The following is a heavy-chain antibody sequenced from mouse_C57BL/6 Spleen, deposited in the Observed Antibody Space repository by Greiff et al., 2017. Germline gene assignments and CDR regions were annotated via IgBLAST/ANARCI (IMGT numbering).Heavy chain of an antibody. CDR1: GYTFTSYC. J-gene: IGHJ1*03. V-gene: IGHV1-50*01. CDR2: IDPSDSYT. CDR3: GRKDDWYFDV. Sequence: QVQLKQPVAELVKPGASVKLSCKASGYTFTSYCMQWVKQRPGQGLEWIGEIDPSDSYTNYNQKFKGKATLTVDTSSSTAYMQLSSLTSEDSAVYCCGRKDDWYFDVWGTGTTVTVSS.